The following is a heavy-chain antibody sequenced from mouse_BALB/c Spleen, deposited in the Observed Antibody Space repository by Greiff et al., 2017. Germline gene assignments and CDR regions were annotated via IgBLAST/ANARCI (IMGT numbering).Heavy chain of an antibody. CDR3: ASLITTVSYYFDY. J-gene: IGHJ2*01. CDR1: GFPFSSYA. CDR2: ISSGGST. D-gene: IGHD1-2*01. Sequence: EVMLVESGGGLVKPGGSLKLSCAASGFPFSSYAMSWVRQTPEKRLEWVASISSGGSTYYPDSVKGRFTISRDNARNILYLQMSSLRSEDTAMYYCASLITTVSYYFDYWGQGTTLTVSS. V-gene: IGHV5-6-5*01.